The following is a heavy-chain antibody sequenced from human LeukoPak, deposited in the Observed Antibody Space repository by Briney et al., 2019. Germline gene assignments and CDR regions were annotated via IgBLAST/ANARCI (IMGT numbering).Heavy chain of an antibody. CDR2: IYYSGST. CDR3: AGGGGYLYY. V-gene: IGHV4-39*07. CDR1: GGSISSSSYY. Sequence: SETLSLTCTVSGGSISSSSYYWGWIRQPPGKGLEWIGSIYYSGSTYYNPSLKSRVTISVDTSKNQFSLKLSSVTAADTAVYYCAGGGGYLYYWGQGTLVTVSS. D-gene: IGHD3-22*01. J-gene: IGHJ4*02.